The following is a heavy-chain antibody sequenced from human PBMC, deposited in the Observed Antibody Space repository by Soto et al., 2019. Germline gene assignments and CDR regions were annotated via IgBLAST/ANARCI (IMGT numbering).Heavy chain of an antibody. D-gene: IGHD3-3*01. V-gene: IGHV1-2*02. CDR1: GYTFTGYY. CDR3: ARAYDFWSGIYGMDV. J-gene: IGHJ6*02. CDR2: INPNSGGT. Sequence: VASVKVSCKASGYTFTGYYMHWVRQAPGQGLEWMGWINPNSGGTNYAQKFQGRVTMTRDTSISTAYMELSRLRSDDTAVYYCARAYDFWSGIYGMDVWGQGTTVTVSS.